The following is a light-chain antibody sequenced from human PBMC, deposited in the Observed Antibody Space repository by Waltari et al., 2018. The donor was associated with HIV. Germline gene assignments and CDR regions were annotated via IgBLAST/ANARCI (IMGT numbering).Light chain of an antibody. V-gene: IGKV1-8*01. J-gene: IGKJ1*01. CDR3: QQYYDYPRT. CDR1: QDVSTY. CDR2: TAS. Sequence: AIRMTQSPSSVSASTGDKITITCRASQDVSTYLAWYQQKPGKAPKLLIYTASTLQSGVPSRFSGSGSGTDFTLTINCLQREDFATYYCQQYYDYPRTFGQGTKVEIK.